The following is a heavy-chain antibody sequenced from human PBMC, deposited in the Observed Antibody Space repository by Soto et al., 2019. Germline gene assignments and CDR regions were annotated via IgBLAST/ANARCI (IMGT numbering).Heavy chain of an antibody. CDR1: GFTFSDHY. CDR2: TRNKANSYTT. J-gene: IGHJ3*02. V-gene: IGHV3-72*01. CDR3: ARDHGTRAFDI. D-gene: IGHD2-2*01. Sequence: GGSLRLSCAASGFTFSDHYMDWVRQAPGKGLEWVGRTRNKANSYTTEYAASVKGRFTISRDDSKNSLYLQMNSLKTEDTAVYYCARDHGTRAFDIWGQGTMVTVSS.